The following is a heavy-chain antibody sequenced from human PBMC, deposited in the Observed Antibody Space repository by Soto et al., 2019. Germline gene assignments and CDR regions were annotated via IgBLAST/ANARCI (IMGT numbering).Heavy chain of an antibody. CDR1: GFTFSSYA. D-gene: IGHD6-13*01. Sequence: PGGSLRLSCAASGFTFSSYAMSWVRQAPGKGLEWVSAISGSGGSTYYADSVKGRFTISRDNSKNTLYLQMNSLRAEDTAVYYCAKDPSSILYSSRAELGDDWFDPWGQGTLVTAPQ. V-gene: IGHV3-23*01. CDR3: AKDPSSILYSSRAELGDDWFDP. CDR2: ISGSGGST. J-gene: IGHJ5*02.